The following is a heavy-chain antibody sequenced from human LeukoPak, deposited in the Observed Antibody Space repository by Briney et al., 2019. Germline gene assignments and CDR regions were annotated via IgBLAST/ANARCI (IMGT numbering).Heavy chain of an antibody. V-gene: IGHV3-23*01. CDR3: AREIGRRTVTTFTVYYGMDV. D-gene: IGHD4-17*01. J-gene: IGHJ6*02. Sequence: GGSLRLSCAASGFIFSNYAMSWVRQAPGKGLEWVSVISGSAGSTDYADSVKGRFTISRDNSKDTLYLQMNSLRAEDTAVYYCAREIGRRTVTTFTVYYGMDVWGQGTTVTVSS. CDR1: GFIFSNYA. CDR2: ISGSAGST.